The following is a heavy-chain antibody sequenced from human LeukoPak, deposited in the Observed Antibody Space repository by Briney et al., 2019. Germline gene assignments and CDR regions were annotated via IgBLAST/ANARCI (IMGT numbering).Heavy chain of an antibody. D-gene: IGHD6-19*01. V-gene: IGHV1-58*02. J-gene: IGHJ4*02. CDR3: AAEDGSGSSNFC. CDR2: IVVGSGNT. Sequence: VASVKVSCKASGFTFTSSAMQWVRQARGQRLEWIGWIVVGSGNTNYAQKFQERVTITRDMSTSTAYMELSSLGSEDTAVYYCAAEDGSGSSNFCWGQGTLVTVSS. CDR1: GFTFTSSA.